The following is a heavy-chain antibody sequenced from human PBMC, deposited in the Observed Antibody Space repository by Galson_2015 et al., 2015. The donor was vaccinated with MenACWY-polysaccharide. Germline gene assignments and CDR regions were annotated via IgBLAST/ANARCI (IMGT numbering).Heavy chain of an antibody. J-gene: IGHJ5*02. V-gene: IGHV1-2*02. CDR3: VLAPEAWFDP. Sequence: SVKVSCKASGYTFTAYNMHWVRQAPGQGLEWMGWISPYNGDTKYAQKFQGRVTMASDTSISTAYMELTSLTSDDTAVYYCVLAPEAWFDPWGQGTLVTVSS. CDR2: ISPYNGDT. CDR1: GYTFTAYN.